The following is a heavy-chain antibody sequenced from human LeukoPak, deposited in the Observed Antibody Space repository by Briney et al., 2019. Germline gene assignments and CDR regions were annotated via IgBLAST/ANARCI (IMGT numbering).Heavy chain of an antibody. CDR1: GGTFSSYA. Sequence: SVKVSCKASGGTFSSYAISWVRQAPGQGLEWMGRIIPILGIANYAQKFQGRVTITADKSTSTAYMELSSLRSEDTAVYYCARTHDYGDYSQFDYWGQGTLVTVSS. J-gene: IGHJ4*02. V-gene: IGHV1-69*04. D-gene: IGHD4-17*01. CDR2: IIPILGIA. CDR3: ARTHDYGDYSQFDY.